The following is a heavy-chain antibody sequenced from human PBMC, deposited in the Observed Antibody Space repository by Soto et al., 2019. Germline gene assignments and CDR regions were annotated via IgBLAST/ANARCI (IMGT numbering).Heavy chain of an antibody. Sequence: GGSLRLSCAASGFTFSSYSMNWVRQAPGKGLEWVSSISSSSSYIYYADSVKGRFTISRDNAKNSLYLQMNSLRAEDTAVYYCARDRNGARNYDFWSGYDYWGQGTLVTVSS. CDR3: ARDRNGARNYDFWSGYDY. V-gene: IGHV3-21*01. CDR2: ISSSSSYI. D-gene: IGHD3-3*01. CDR1: GFTFSSYS. J-gene: IGHJ4*02.